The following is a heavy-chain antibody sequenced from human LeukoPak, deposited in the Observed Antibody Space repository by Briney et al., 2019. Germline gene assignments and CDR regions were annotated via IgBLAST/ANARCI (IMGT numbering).Heavy chain of an antibody. CDR2: ISSSSSSI. V-gene: IGHV3-11*04. Sequence: KSGGSLRLSCAASGFTFSDYYMSWIRQAPGKGLEWVSFISSSSSSIYYADSVKGRFTISRDNAKNSLYLEMNSLRAEDTAVYYCARYYGGNSACDYWGQGTLVTVSS. CDR1: GFTFSDYY. J-gene: IGHJ4*02. CDR3: ARYYGGNSACDY. D-gene: IGHD4-23*01.